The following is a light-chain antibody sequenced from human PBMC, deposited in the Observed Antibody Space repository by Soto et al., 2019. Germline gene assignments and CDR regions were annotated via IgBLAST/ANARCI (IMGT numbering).Light chain of an antibody. V-gene: IGLV3-21*02. J-gene: IGLJ2*01. CDR1: DIGRES. CDR2: HDT. Sequence: SYELNPTPSVSVAPGQTARITCGGNDIGRESVHWYQQKSGQAPVLVVYHDTDRPSGIPERFSGSNSGNTATLTISRVEAGDEADYYCQVWDSRSESVVFGGWTKLTVL. CDR3: QVWDSRSESVV.